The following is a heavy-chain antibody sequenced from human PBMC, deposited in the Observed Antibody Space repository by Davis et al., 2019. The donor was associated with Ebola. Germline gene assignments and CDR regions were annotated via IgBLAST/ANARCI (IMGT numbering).Heavy chain of an antibody. D-gene: IGHD3-10*01. J-gene: IGHJ4*02. V-gene: IGHV4-59*01. CDR3: ARGTLWFGELPSYYFDY. Sequence: SETLSLTCTVSGGSISSYYWSWIRQPPGKGLEWIGYFYYSGSTNYNPSLKSRVTISVDTSKNQFSLKLSSVTAADTAVYYCARGTLWFGELPSYYFDYWGQGTLVTVSS. CDR1: GGSISSYY. CDR2: FYYSGST.